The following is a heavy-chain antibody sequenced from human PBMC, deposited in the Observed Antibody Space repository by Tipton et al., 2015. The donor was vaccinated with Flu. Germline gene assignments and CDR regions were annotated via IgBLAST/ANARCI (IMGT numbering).Heavy chain of an antibody. Sequence: TLSLTCAVSGGSISSGGYSWSWIRQPPGKGLEWIGYIYHSGSTYYNPSLKSRVTISVDRSKNQFSLKLSSVTAADTAVYYCARALWIEGYFGYWGQGTLVTVSS. CDR2: IYHSGST. CDR1: GGSISSGGYS. CDR3: ARALWIEGYFGY. D-gene: IGHD3-3*01. V-gene: IGHV4-30-2*01. J-gene: IGHJ4*02.